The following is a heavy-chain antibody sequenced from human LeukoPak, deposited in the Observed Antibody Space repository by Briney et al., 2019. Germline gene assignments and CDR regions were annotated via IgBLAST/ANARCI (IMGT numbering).Heavy chain of an antibody. CDR3: ARYSQYCSGGSCYGRAFDP. D-gene: IGHD2-15*01. CDR2: INHSGST. CDR1: GGSFSGYY. Sequence: SETLSLTCAVHGGSFSGYYWSWIRQPPGKGLEWIGEINHSGSTNYNPSLKSRVTISVDTSKNQFSLKLSSVTAADTAVYYCARYSQYCSGGSCYGRAFDPWGQGTLVTVSS. J-gene: IGHJ5*02. V-gene: IGHV4-34*01.